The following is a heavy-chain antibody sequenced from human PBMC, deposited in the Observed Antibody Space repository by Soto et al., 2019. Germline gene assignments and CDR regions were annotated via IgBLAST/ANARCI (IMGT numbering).Heavy chain of an antibody. J-gene: IGHJ4*02. V-gene: IGHV3-23*01. CDR3: AKDRRAGGNYGFYSDF. D-gene: IGHD1-7*01. Sequence: GGSPRLSCAASGFTLSSYGMTWVRQAPGKGLEWVSFSSATGAGTYYADSVKGRFTISRDNSKNTLYLQMTSLRADDTAVYYCAKDRRAGGNYGFYSDFWGQGALVTVSS. CDR1: GFTLSSYG. CDR2: SSATGAGT.